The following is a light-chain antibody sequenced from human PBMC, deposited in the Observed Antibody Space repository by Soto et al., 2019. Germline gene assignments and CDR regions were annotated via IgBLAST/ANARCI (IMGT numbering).Light chain of an antibody. CDR1: QSISTW. Sequence: DIQMTQSPSTVSASVGDRVTITCRASQSISTWLAWYQHKPGEAPKLLIYKASSLESGVPSRFGGSGSGTEITLTISSLEPDDFATYYCQQYNRYWTFGQGTKVEVK. V-gene: IGKV1-5*03. CDR2: KAS. CDR3: QQYNRYWT. J-gene: IGKJ1*01.